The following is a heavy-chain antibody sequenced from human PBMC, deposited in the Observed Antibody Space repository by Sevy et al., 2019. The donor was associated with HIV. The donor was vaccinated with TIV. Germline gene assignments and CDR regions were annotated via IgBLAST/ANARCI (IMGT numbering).Heavy chain of an antibody. D-gene: IGHD3-10*01. V-gene: IGHV3-11*01. J-gene: IGHJ4*02. CDR3: AREGSSMVRGVLFDY. CDR2: ISSSGSTI. CDR1: EFTFSDYY. Sequence: GGSLRLSCAASEFTFSDYYMSWIRQAPGKGLEWVSYISSSGSTIYYADSVKGRFTISRDNAKNSLYLQMNSLRAEDTAVYYCAREGSSMVRGVLFDYWGQGTLVTVSS.